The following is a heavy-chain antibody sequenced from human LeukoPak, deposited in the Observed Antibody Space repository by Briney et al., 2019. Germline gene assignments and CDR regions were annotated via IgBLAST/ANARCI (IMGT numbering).Heavy chain of an antibody. CDR3: ARDLGYCSSTSCYALYYFDY. V-gene: IGHV1-2*02. J-gene: IGHJ4*02. CDR1: GYTFTGYY. CDR2: INPNSGGT. D-gene: IGHD2-2*01. Sequence: ASVKVSCKASGYTFTGYYMHWVRQAPGQGLGWMGWINPNSGGTNYAQKFQGRVTMTRDTSISTAYMELSRLRSDDTAVYYCARDLGYCSSTSCYALYYFDYWGQGTLVTVSS.